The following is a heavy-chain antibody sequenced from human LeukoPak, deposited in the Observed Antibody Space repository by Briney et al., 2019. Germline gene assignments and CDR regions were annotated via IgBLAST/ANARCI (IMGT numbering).Heavy chain of an antibody. J-gene: IGHJ3*02. V-gene: IGHV3-21*01. CDR1: GFTFSSYS. CDR2: ISSSSSYI. D-gene: IGHD3-16*01. CDR3: ARGGGAYAFDI. Sequence: PGGSLRLSCAASGFTFSSYSMNWVRRAPGKGLEWVSSISSSSSYIYYADSVKGRFTISRDNAKNSLYQQMNSLRAEDTAVYYCARGGGAYAFDIWGQGTMVTVSS.